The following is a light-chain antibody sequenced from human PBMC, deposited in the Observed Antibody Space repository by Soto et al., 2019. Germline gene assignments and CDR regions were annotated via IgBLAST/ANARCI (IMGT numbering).Light chain of an antibody. CDR1: QSISIY. V-gene: IGKV1-39*01. J-gene: IGKJ2*01. CDR2: GVT. Sequence: DIQMTQSPSSLAASVGDRVSITCLTSQSISIYVNWYQQKPGTAPKLLIHGVTSLQRGVPSRFRGSGSRKDFTVTINTLQPEDFATYYCQQTYSTPHTFGLGPKLEI. CDR3: QQTYSTPHT.